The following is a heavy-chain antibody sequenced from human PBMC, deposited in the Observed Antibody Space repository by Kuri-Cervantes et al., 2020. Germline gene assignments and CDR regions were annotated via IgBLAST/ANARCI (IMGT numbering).Heavy chain of an antibody. J-gene: IGHJ4*02. V-gene: IGHV3-43D*03. D-gene: IGHD1-26*01. CDR2: ISWDGGST. Sequence: GGSLRLSCAASGFTFDDYAMHWVRQAPGKGLEWVSLISWDGGSTYYADSVKGRFTISRDNSKNSLYLQMNSLRAEDTALYHCARESGSGSPYWGQGTLVTVSS. CDR3: ARESGSGSPY. CDR1: GFTFDDYA.